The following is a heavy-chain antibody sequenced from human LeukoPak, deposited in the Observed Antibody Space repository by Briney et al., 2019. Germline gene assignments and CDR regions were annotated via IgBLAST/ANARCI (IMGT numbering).Heavy chain of an antibody. CDR3: AKDVRSSGWYIYYYYGMDV. J-gene: IGHJ6*02. V-gene: IGHV3-30*18. D-gene: IGHD6-19*01. CDR1: GFTFSSYG. Sequence: GGSLRLSCAASGFTFSSYGMHWVRQAPGKGLEWVAVISYDGSNKYYADSVKGRFTIPRDNSKNTLYLQMNSLRAEDTAVYYCAKDVRSSGWYIYYYYGMDVWGQGTTVTVSS. CDR2: ISYDGSNK.